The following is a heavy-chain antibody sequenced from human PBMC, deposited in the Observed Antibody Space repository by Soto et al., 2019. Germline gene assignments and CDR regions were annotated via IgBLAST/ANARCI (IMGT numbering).Heavy chain of an antibody. Sequence: GGSLRLSCAASGFTFSSYWMSWVRQAPGKGLEWVANIKQDGSEKYYVDSVKGRFTISRDNAKNSLYLQMNSLRAEDTAVYYCARDKGKITFGGVIGDYYYMDVWGKGTTVTVSS. CDR1: GFTFSSYW. CDR2: IKQDGSEK. CDR3: ARDKGKITFGGVIGDYYYMDV. V-gene: IGHV3-7*01. J-gene: IGHJ6*03. D-gene: IGHD3-16*01.